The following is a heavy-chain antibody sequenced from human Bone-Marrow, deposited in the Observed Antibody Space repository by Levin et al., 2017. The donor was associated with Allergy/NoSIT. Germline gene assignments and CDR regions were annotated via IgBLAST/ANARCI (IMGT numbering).Heavy chain of an antibody. Sequence: SETLSLTCAVYGGSFSGYYWSWIRQPPGKGLEWIGEINHSGSTNYNPSLKSRVTISVDTSKNQFSLKLSSVTAADTAVYYCARGQSSSGRGGPYYFDYWGQGTLVTVSS. V-gene: IGHV4-34*01. J-gene: IGHJ4*02. CDR1: GGSFSGYY. CDR3: ARGQSSSGRGGPYYFDY. CDR2: INHSGST. D-gene: IGHD6-6*01.